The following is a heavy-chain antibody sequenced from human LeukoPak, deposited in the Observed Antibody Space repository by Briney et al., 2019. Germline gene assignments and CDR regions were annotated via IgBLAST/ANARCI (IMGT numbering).Heavy chain of an antibody. Sequence: ASVTVSCKVSGKTLSDLSIHWLRQPPGKGLEWLGGSDPEDGERIYAQMFQGRVTMTEDTSIDTAYMELSSLRSEDKAVYYCVTGFTTMAVDYFDYWGQGTLVTVSP. J-gene: IGHJ4*02. CDR1: GKTLSDLS. CDR2: SDPEDGER. CDR3: VTGFTTMAVDYFDY. V-gene: IGHV1-24*01. D-gene: IGHD5-18*01.